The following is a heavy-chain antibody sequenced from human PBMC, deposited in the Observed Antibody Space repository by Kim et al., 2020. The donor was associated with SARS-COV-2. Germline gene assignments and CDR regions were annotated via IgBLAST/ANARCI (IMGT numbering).Heavy chain of an antibody. J-gene: IGHJ4*02. D-gene: IGHD6-13*01. CDR3: AKDLHRGTNIAAAGTLY. V-gene: IGHV3-23*01. Sequence: VKGRFTISRDNSKNTLYLQMNSLRAEDTAVYYCAKDLHRGTNIAAAGTLYWGQGTLVTVSS.